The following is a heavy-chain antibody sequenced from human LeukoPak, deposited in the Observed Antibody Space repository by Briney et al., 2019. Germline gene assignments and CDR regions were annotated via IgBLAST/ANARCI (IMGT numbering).Heavy chain of an antibody. J-gene: IGHJ4*02. D-gene: IGHD1-26*01. CDR1: GGSISSNRYY. CDR3: ARHPAGDSGRFDY. CDR2: VYYSGSS. V-gene: IGHV4-39*01. Sequence: TSETLSLTCSVSGGSISSNRYYWGWIRQSPRKGLEWIGNVYYSGSSFYNPSLRSRVTISIDTSKSQFSLKLSSVTAADTAVYYCARHPAGDSGRFDYWGQGTLVTVAS.